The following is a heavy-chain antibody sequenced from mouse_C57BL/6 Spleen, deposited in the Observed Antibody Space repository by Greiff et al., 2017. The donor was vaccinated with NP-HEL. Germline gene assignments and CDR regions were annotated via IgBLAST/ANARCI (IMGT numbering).Heavy chain of an antibody. CDR2: IHPNSGST. CDR3: AREGNGYYGPWFAY. CDR1: GYTFTSYW. J-gene: IGHJ3*01. D-gene: IGHD2-3*01. Sequence: VQLQQSGAELVKPGASVKLSCKASGYTFTSYWMHWVKQRPGQGLEWIGMIHPNSGSTNYNEKFKSKATLTVDKSSSTAYMQLSSLTSEDSAVYYWAREGNGYYGPWFAYWGQGTLVTGSA. V-gene: IGHV1-64*01.